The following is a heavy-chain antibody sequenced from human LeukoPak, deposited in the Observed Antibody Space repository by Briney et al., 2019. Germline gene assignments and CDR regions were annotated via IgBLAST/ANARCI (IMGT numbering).Heavy chain of an antibody. V-gene: IGHV5-51*01. CDR1: GYSFTSYW. J-gene: IGHJ4*02. CDR3: ARYDVAAAGTEWYDY. D-gene: IGHD6-13*01. Sequence: GESLKISFKGSGYSFTSYWIGWVRQMPGKGLEWMGIIYPGDSDTRYSPSFQGQVTISADKSISTAYLQWSSLKASDTAMYYCARYDVAAAGTEWYDYWGQGTLVTVSS. CDR2: IYPGDSDT.